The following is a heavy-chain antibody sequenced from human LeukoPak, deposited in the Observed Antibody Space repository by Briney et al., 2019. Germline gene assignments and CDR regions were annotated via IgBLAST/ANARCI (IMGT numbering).Heavy chain of an antibody. V-gene: IGHV3-66*01. D-gene: IGHD5-24*01. CDR1: GFTVSSNY. Sequence: GSLRLSCAASGFTVSSNYMSWVRQAPGKGLEWVSVIYSGGSTYYADSVKGRFTISRDNSKNTLYLQMNSLRAEDTAVYYCARWLQPYYFDYWGQGTLVTVSS. J-gene: IGHJ4*02. CDR2: IYSGGST. CDR3: ARWLQPYYFDY.